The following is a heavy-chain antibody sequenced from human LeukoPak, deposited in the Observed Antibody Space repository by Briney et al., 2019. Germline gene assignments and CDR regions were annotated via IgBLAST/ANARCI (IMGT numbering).Heavy chain of an antibody. Sequence: GGSLRLSCAASGFTFSSYSMNWVRQAPGKGLEWVSSISSSSSYIYYADSVKGRFTISRDNAKNSLYLQMNSLRAEDTAVYYCARDLVRDAGDSSGYYYVGPEYWGQGTLVTVSS. V-gene: IGHV3-21*01. J-gene: IGHJ4*02. CDR2: ISSSSSYI. CDR1: GFTFSSYS. CDR3: ARDLVRDAGDSSGYYYVGPEY. D-gene: IGHD3-22*01.